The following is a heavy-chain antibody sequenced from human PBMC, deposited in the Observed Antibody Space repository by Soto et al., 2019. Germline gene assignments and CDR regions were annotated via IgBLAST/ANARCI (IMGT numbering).Heavy chain of an antibody. CDR1: GGSFSGYY. V-gene: IGHV4-34*01. J-gene: IGHJ6*02. CDR3: ARGSITIFGVVIGYYYYGMDV. CDR2: INHSGST. Sequence: PAETLSLTCAVYGGSFSGYYWSWIRQPPGKGLEWIGEINHSGSTNYNPSLKSRVTISVDTSKNQFSLKLSSVTAADTAVYYCARGSITIFGVVIGYYYYGMDVWGQATTVTVSS. D-gene: IGHD3-3*01.